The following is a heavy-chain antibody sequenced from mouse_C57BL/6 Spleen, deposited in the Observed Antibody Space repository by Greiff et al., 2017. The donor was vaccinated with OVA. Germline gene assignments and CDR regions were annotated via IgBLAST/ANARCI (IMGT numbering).Heavy chain of an antibody. Sequence: QVQLQQSGPELVKPGASVKISCKASGYAFSSSWMNWVKQRPGKGLEWIGRIYPGDGDTNYNGKFKGKATLTADKSSSTAYMQLSRLTSEDSAVYFCARADDYDWYFDVWGTGTTVTVSS. V-gene: IGHV1-82*01. CDR1: GYAFSSSW. CDR3: ARADDYDWYFDV. J-gene: IGHJ1*03. D-gene: IGHD2-4*01. CDR2: IYPGDGDT.